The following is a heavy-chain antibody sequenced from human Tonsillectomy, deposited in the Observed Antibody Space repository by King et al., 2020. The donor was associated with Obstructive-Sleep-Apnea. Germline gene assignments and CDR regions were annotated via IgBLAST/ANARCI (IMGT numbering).Heavy chain of an antibody. V-gene: IGHV3-21*01. Sequence: VQLVESGGGLVKPGGSLRLSCAASGFTFSSYSMNWVRQAPGKGLEWVSFISSSSSNIYYADSVKGRFTISRDNAKNSLYLQMNSLRAEETAVYYCARVKGGYSSGWTFDYWGQGTLVTVSS. CDR2: ISSSSSNI. D-gene: IGHD6-19*01. J-gene: IGHJ4*02. CDR1: GFTFSSYS. CDR3: ARVKGGYSSGWTFDY.